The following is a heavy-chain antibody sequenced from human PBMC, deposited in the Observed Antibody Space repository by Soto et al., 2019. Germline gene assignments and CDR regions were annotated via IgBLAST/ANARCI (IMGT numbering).Heavy chain of an antibody. D-gene: IGHD2-2*01. V-gene: IGHV4-39*01. CDR1: GDSISTSTCY. J-gene: IGHJ4*02. CDR3: ARHFGLGYCASTSCSDFDS. CDR2: IYYSGST. Sequence: SETMSLTCTVSGDSISTSTCYWGWISKPPGKGLEWIGSIYYSGSTYYNPSLKSRVTISADTSNTQFSLKLTSVTAADTAVYYCARHFGLGYCASTSCSDFDSWGQGSMVTVSS.